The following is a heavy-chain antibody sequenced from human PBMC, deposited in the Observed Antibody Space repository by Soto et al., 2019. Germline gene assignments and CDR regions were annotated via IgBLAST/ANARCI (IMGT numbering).Heavy chain of an antibody. J-gene: IGHJ4*02. CDR2: IRGSDGST. CDR1: GFTFSRYS. CDR3: AKPKTSSGWYSDFDY. V-gene: IGHV3-23*01. D-gene: IGHD6-19*01. Sequence: EVQLLESGGGFVQPGGSLRLSCAASGFTFSRYSMTWVRQAPGKGLEWVSSIRGSDGSTYYADSVKGRFTISRDSSRNTLYLQMNSLRAEDTAVYYCAKPKTSSGWYSDFDYWGQGTLVTVSS.